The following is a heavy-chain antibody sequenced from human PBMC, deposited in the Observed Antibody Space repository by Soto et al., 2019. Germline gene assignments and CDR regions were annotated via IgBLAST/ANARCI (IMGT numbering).Heavy chain of an antibody. D-gene: IGHD3-10*01. CDR2: IIPILDVA. V-gene: IGHV1-69*02. J-gene: IGHJ6*02. CDR3: ARMWFGELWHGMEA. Sequence: QLVQSGAEVKRPGSSVKVSCKASGGDFLSYTISWVRQVPGHGPEWMGTIIPILDVAKNAQKFQGRVAIPADKATSTVYMELRSLRSDDTAVYYCARMWFGELWHGMEAWGQGTKITVSS. CDR1: GGDFLSYT.